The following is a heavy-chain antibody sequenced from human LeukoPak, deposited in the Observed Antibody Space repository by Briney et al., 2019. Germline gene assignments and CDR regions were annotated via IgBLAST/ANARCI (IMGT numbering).Heavy chain of an antibody. J-gene: IGHJ6*03. V-gene: IGHV3-30*02. Sequence: PGGSLRLSCAASGFTCSSYGMHWVRQAPGKGLEWVAFIRYDGSNKYYADSVKGRFTISRDNSKNTLYLQMNSLRGEDTAVYYCAKDSADSRLYYYYMDVWGKGTTVTVSS. CDR3: AKDSADSRLYYYYMDV. CDR1: GFTCSSYG. D-gene: IGHD6-13*01. CDR2: IRYDGSNK.